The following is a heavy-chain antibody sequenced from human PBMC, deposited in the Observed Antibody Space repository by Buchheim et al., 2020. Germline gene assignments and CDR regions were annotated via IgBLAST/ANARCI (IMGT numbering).Heavy chain of an antibody. J-gene: IGHJ6*02. Sequence: EVQLVESGGGLVQPGGSLRLSCAASGFTFSSYDMHWVRQVPGNGLEWVSTIGIPGDTYYPGSVKGRFTISRENAKNSLYLQMNSLTAGDTAVYYCARSGQSSRDGLDVWGQGTT. V-gene: IGHV3-13*01. CDR1: GFTFSSYD. D-gene: IGHD6-19*01. CDR3: ARSGQSSRDGLDV. CDR2: IGIPGDT.